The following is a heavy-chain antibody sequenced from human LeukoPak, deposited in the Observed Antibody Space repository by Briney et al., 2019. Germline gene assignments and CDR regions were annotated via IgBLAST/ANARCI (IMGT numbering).Heavy chain of an antibody. D-gene: IGHD1-1*01. J-gene: IGHJ4*02. CDR2: IYYTGDT. CDR1: GSSINSRNYY. V-gene: IGHV4-39*01. CDR3: ARLTAVSIGQQFDY. Sequence: PSETLSLTCSVFGSSINSRNYYWAWIRQSPGKGLEWIPSIYYTGDTYYNPSLQSRVSISADTSNNQFSLRLTSVTAADTAIFHCARLTAVSIGQQFDYWGQGILVTVSS.